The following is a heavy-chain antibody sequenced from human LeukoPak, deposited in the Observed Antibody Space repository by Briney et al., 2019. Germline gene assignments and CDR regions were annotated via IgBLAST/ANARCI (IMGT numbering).Heavy chain of an antibody. D-gene: IGHD1-26*01. J-gene: IGHJ4*02. Sequence: GGPLRLSCAASGFSFSSYAMHWVRQCPGKGLEFVSTISSNGGSTFYANSVKGRFTVSRDNPKSTLYLQMGSLRAEDTAVYYCARGPYSGSYSDYWGQGSLVTVSS. V-gene: IGHV3-64*01. CDR3: ARGPYSGSYSDY. CDR1: GFSFSSYA. CDR2: ISSNGGST.